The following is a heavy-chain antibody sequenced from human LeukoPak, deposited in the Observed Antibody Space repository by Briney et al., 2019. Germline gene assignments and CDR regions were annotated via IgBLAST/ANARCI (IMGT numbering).Heavy chain of an antibody. V-gene: IGHV4-59*11. CDR3: ARGSGSLKD. J-gene: IGHJ4*02. CDR1: GGSISSHY. CDR2: IYYSGST. D-gene: IGHD1-26*01. Sequence: SETLSLTCTVSGGSISSHYWSWIRQPPGKGLEWIGYIYYSGSTNYNPSLKSRATISVDTSKNQFSLKLSSVTAADTAVYYCARGSGSLKDWGQGTLVTVSS.